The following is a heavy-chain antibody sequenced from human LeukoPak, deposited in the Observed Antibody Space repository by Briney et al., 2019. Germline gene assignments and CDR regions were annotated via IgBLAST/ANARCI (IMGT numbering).Heavy chain of an antibody. CDR3: ARLETTVKSAFDI. CDR1: GYSFTNYW. J-gene: IGHJ3*02. Sequence: GESLKISCKASGYSFTNYWIGWVRQMPGKGLEWMGIIYPGDSDTRYSPSFQGQVTISADKSISTAYLQWSSLKASDTAMYYCARLETTVKSAFDIWGQGTMVTVSS. D-gene: IGHD4-17*01. V-gene: IGHV5-51*01. CDR2: IYPGDSDT.